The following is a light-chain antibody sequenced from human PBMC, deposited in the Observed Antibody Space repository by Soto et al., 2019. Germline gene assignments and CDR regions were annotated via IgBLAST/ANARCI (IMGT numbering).Light chain of an antibody. Sequence: DVVMTQSPDSLAVSLGERAAINCKSSQNLLFSSNNKNSLAWYQQKPGQPPKLLIYWASTRESGAPDRFSGSGSGRDFTLTISSLKAEDVAVYYCQQYHTTPNTFGQGNKVEIK. CDR1: QNLLFSSNNKNS. V-gene: IGKV4-1*01. CDR2: WAS. CDR3: QQYHTTPNT. J-gene: IGKJ2*01.